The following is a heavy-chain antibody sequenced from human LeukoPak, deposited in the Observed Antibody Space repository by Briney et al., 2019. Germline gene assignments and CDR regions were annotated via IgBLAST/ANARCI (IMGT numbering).Heavy chain of an antibody. D-gene: IGHD2-2*01. J-gene: IGHJ5*02. CDR1: GGSISSSSYY. Sequence: SETLSLTCTVSGGSISSSSYYWDWIRQPPSKGLEWIGSIYYSGSTYYNPSLKSRVTISVDTSKNQFSLKLSSVAAADTAVYYCARHLCDIVVVPAASTYNWFDPWGQGTLVTVSS. V-gene: IGHV4-39*01. CDR2: IYYSGST. CDR3: ARHLCDIVVVPAASTYNWFDP.